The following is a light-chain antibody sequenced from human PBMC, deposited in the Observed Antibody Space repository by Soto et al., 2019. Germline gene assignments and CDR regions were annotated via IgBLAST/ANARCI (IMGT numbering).Light chain of an antibody. J-gene: IGKJ3*01. CDR1: QSVDSN. CDR3: QQYDSWPFT. V-gene: IGKV3-15*01. CDR2: GAS. Sequence: EIVMTQSPATLSVSPGERDTLSCRASQSVDSNLAWYQQKPGQAPRLLIYGASTRATGIPARFSGSGSGTDFTLTISSLQSEDFAVYYCQQYDSWPFTFGPGTKVDIK.